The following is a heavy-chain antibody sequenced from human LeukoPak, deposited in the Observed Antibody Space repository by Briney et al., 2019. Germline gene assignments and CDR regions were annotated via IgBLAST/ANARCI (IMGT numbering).Heavy chain of an antibody. V-gene: IGHV3-23*01. CDR1: GFTFSSNA. J-gene: IGHJ3*01. D-gene: IGHD2-2*02. CDR3: AKVDRGCTSTSCYILLGGLDV. CDR2: MSGRGDSK. Sequence: GGSLRLSCAASGFTFSSNAMNWVRQAPGKGLEWVSGMSGRGDSKHYADSVKGRFTISRDNSKNTLYLQMESLRAEDSAVHFCAKVDRGCTSTSCYILLGGLDVWGQGTKVTVSS.